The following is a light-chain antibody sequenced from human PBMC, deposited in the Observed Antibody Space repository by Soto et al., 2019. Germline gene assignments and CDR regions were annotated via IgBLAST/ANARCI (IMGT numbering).Light chain of an antibody. CDR1: SSNIGAGYD. V-gene: IGLV1-40*01. Sequence: QSVLTQPPSVSGAPGQRVTISCTGRSSNIGAGYDVHWYQQLPGTAPKLLIYGNSNRPSGVPDRFSGSKSGTSASLAITGLKAEDEADYYCQSYDSSLSAHYVFGTGTKLTVL. CDR3: QSYDSSLSAHYV. CDR2: GNS. J-gene: IGLJ1*01.